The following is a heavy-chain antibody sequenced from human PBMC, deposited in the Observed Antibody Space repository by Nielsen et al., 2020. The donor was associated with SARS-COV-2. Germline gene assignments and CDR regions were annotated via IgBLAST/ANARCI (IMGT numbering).Heavy chain of an antibody. J-gene: IGHJ2*01. CDR2: VSHSGST. V-gene: IGHV4-34*01. D-gene: IGHD3-3*01. Sequence: SETLSLTCAVSDGSLSGHYWTWIRQPPGKGLEWIGEVSHSGSTNTNPSLKSRVTISVDTSKSQFSLKLRSVTAADTAVYYCARDGASGRFYDWLGHFDLWGRGTLVTVSS. CDR3: ARDGASGRFYDWLGHFDL. CDR1: DGSLSGHY.